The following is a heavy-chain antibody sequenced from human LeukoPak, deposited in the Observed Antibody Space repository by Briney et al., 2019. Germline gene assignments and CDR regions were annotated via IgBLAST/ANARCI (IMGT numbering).Heavy chain of an antibody. J-gene: IGHJ4*02. V-gene: IGHV3-30*03. CDR2: ISYDGSNT. CDR1: GFTFSGYG. CDR3: ARDQTAVTGVWGTIDY. Sequence: PGGSLRLSCTASGFTFSGYGMHWVRQAPGMGLEWVAIISYDGSNTFYGDSVKGRFTISRDNSKKTLYLQMTSLRTEDTAVYYCARDQTAVTGVWGTIDYWGQGTLVTVSS. D-gene: IGHD2-8*02.